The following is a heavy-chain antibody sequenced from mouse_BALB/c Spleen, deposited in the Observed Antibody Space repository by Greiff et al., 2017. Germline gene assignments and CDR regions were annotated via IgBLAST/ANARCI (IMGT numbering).Heavy chain of an antibody. CDR3: ARGRDYDDDWFAD. Sequence: VQLKESGPGLVKPSQSLYLTCTVTGYSITSDYAWNWIRQFPGNKREWMGYRSYSGSTCYNPSLQSRISITRDTAKNQFCLQLNSVTTEDTATYYRARGRDYDDDWFADWGQGTLVTVSA. CDR1: GYSITSDYA. D-gene: IGHD2-4*01. V-gene: IGHV3-2*02. J-gene: IGHJ3*01. CDR2: RSYSGST.